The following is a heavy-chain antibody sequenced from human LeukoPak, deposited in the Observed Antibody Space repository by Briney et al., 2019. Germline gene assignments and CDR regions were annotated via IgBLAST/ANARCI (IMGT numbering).Heavy chain of an antibody. Sequence: GGSLRLSCEASGFTFSSYAMSWVRQAPGKGLEWVSAISGRGGSTYYADSVKGRFTISRDNSKNTLYLLMNSLRAEDTAVYYCAKVTGGTAPFDAFDIWSQGTMVTVSS. CDR3: AKVTGGTAPFDAFDI. V-gene: IGHV3-23*01. CDR1: GFTFSSYA. D-gene: IGHD1-26*01. CDR2: ISGRGGST. J-gene: IGHJ3*02.